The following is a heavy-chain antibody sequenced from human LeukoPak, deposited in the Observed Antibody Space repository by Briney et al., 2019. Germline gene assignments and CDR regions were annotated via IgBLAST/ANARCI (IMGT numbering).Heavy chain of an antibody. CDR1: GGSFSGYH. Sequence: SETLSLTCAVYGGSFSGYHWTWIRQSPGKGLEWIGDINPSGSTYYNPSLKSRLTISLDTSKNQCSLKLRSVTAADTAVYYCARGRHDITMIVVVMTSVSYYLDVWGKGTTVTV. CDR3: ARGRHDITMIVVVMTSVSYYLDV. J-gene: IGHJ6*03. V-gene: IGHV4-34*01. D-gene: IGHD3-22*01. CDR2: INPSGST.